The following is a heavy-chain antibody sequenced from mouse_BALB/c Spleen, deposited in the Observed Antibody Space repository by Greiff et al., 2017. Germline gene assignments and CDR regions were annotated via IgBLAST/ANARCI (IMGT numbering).Heavy chain of an antibody. CDR3: ARRDYGSSYNAMDY. D-gene: IGHD1-1*01. J-gene: IGHJ4*01. CDR2: ILPGSGST. V-gene: IGHV1-9*01. Sequence: VQVVESGAELMKPGASVKISCKATGYTFSSYWIEWVKQRPGHGLEWIGEILPGSGSTNYNEKFKGKATFTADTSSNTAYKQLSSLTSEDSAVYYCARRDYGSSYNAMDYWGQGTSVTVSS. CDR1: GYTFSSYW.